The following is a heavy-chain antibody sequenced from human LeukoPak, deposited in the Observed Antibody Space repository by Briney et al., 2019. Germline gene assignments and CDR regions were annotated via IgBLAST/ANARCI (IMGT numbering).Heavy chain of an antibody. CDR2: ISSSSSYI. CDR1: GFTFSSYS. J-gene: IGHJ3*02. D-gene: IGHD6-6*01. Sequence: GGSLRLSCAASGFTFSSYSMNWVRQAPGKGLEWVSSISSSSSYIYYADSVKGRFTISRDNAKNSLYLQMNSLRAEDTAVYYCARDCEYSSSETAFDIWGQGTMVTVSS. CDR3: ARDCEYSSSETAFDI. V-gene: IGHV3-21*01.